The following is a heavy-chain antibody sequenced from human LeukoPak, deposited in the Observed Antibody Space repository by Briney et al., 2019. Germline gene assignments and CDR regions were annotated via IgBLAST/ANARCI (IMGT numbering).Heavy chain of an antibody. D-gene: IGHD6-19*01. Sequence: GGSLRLSCAASGFTFSSYAMHWVRQAPGKGLEWVAVISYDGRDKYHADSVKGRFTISRDNSKNTLYLQMNSLRAEDTAVYSCARPYSSGWYGDFDHWGQGTLVTVSS. CDR3: ARPYSSGWYGDFDH. J-gene: IGHJ4*02. CDR2: ISYDGRDK. V-gene: IGHV3-30*04. CDR1: GFTFSSYA.